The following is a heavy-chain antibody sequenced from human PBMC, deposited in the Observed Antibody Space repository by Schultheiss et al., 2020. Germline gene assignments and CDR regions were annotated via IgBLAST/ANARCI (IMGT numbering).Heavy chain of an antibody. CDR1: GFTFSSYW. Sequence: GGSLRLSCAASGFTFSSYWMHWVRQAPGKGLVWVSSINSDGSSTSYADSVKGRFTISRDNAKNTAYLQMNSLKTEDTAVYYCTRHSSPNPRSYSRGQEYYYYGMDVWGQGTTVTGSS. J-gene: IGHJ6*02. CDR2: INSDGSST. D-gene: IGHD6-19*01. CDR3: TRHSSPNPRSYSRGQEYYYYGMDV. V-gene: IGHV3-74*01.